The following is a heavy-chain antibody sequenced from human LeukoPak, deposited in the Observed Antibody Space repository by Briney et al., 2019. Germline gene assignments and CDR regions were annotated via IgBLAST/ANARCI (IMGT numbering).Heavy chain of an antibody. J-gene: IGHJ4*02. CDR2: INHSGST. CDR1: GGSFSGYY. D-gene: IGHD2-2*01. CDR3: ARGKGYCSSTSCYLLDY. Sequence: PSETLSLTCAVYGGSFSGYYWSWIRQPPGKGLEWIGEINHSGSTNYNPSLKSRVTISVDTSKNQFSLKLSSVTVADTAVYYCARGKGYCSSTSCYLLDYWGQGTLVTVSS. V-gene: IGHV4-34*01.